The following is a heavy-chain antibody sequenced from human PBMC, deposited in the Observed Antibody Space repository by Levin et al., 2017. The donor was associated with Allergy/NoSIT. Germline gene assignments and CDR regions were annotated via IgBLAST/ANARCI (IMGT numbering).Heavy chain of an antibody. V-gene: IGHV3-74*01. CDR3: GRGGCSSTSCIDY. D-gene: IGHD2-2*01. CDR1: GYTFSGYY. CDR2: INSDGSNT. J-gene: IGHJ4*02. Sequence: GESLKISCVGSGYTFSGYYMHWVRQAPGKGMVWVSHINSDGSNTNYADSVKGRFTISRDNAKNTLYLQMNSLRAEDTAVYYCGRGGCSSTSCIDYWGQGILVTVSS.